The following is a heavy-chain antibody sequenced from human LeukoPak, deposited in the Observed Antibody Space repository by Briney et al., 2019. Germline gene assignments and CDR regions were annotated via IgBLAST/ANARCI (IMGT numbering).Heavy chain of an antibody. CDR3: ARRVVPAIYGMDV. Sequence: ASVKVSCKASGGTFSSYAISWVRQAPGQGLEWMGGIIPIFGTANYAQKFQGRVTITADESTSTAYMELSSLRSEDTAVYYCARRVVPAIYGMDVWGQGTTVTVSS. J-gene: IGHJ6*02. D-gene: IGHD2-2*01. CDR2: IIPIFGTA. CDR1: GGTFSSYA. V-gene: IGHV1-69*13.